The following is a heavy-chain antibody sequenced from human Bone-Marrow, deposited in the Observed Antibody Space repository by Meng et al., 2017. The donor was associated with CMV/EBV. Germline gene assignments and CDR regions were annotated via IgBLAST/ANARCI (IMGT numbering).Heavy chain of an antibody. V-gene: IGHV1-46*01. CDR1: GYSFTSYH. CDR3: ARRGYCSNSNCMRNAFDI. Sequence: ASVKVSCKASGYSFTSYHMHWVRQAPGQGLEWMGIINPGGSTKYAEKFQGRVTMPRDTSTSTVYMELRSLRSEDTAVYYCARRGYCSNSNCMRNAFDIWGQGTMVTVSS. CDR2: INPGGST. J-gene: IGHJ3*02. D-gene: IGHD2-2*01.